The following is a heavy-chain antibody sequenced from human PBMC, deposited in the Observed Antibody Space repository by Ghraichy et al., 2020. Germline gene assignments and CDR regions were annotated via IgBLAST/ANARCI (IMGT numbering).Heavy chain of an antibody. V-gene: IGHV4-61*01. J-gene: IGHJ5*02. D-gene: IGHD3-10*01. CDR3: ARVVEGLLWFRELNWFDP. CDR1: GGSVSSGSYY. Sequence: SETLSLTCTVSGGSVSSGSYYWSWIRQPPGKGLEWIGYIYYSGSTNYNPSLKSRVTISVDTSKNQFSLKLSSVTAADTAVYYCARVVEGLLWFRELNWFDPWGQGTLVTVSS. CDR2: IYYSGST.